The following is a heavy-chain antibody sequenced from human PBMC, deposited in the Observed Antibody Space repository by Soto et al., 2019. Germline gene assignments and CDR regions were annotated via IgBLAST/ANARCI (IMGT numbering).Heavy chain of an antibody. V-gene: IGHV4-34*01. D-gene: IGHD2-21*02. Sequence: SETLSLTCAVYGGSFSGYYWSWIRQPPGKGLEWIGDINHSGSINYNPSLQSRVTMSVDTSKNLFSLKLSSVTAADTAVYFCAREDDGGDRDYYGLDVWGQGTTVTVSS. CDR2: INHSGSI. CDR3: AREDDGGDRDYYGLDV. J-gene: IGHJ6*02. CDR1: GGSFSGYY.